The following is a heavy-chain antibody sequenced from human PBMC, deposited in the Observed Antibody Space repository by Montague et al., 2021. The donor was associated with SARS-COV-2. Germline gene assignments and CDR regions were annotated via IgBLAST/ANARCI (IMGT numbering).Heavy chain of an antibody. CDR1: GGSISSDY. Sequence: TLSLTCTVSGGSISSDYWTWIRQPPGKGLGWIGFVYYRGNTYYNPSLRGRVTISVDTSSNHFSLTLSSVTAADTAIYYCARHYDHSSRVDSWGQGTLVTVSS. CDR3: ARHYDHSSRVDS. D-gene: IGHD3-16*01. V-gene: IGHV4-59*08. CDR2: VYYRGNT. J-gene: IGHJ4*02.